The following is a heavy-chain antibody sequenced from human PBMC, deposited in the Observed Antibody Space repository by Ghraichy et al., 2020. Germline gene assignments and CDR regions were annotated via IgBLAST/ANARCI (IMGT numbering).Heavy chain of an antibody. V-gene: IGHV3-48*03. J-gene: IGHJ4*02. CDR2: ISSSSSTI. Sequence: GGSLRLSCAASGFTFSTYEMNWVRQAPGKGLEWVSSISSSSSTIYYADSVKGRFTSSRDNAKNSLYLQMNSLRAEDTAVYYCAGANWGLRNFDYWGQGTLVTVSS. CDR3: AGANWGLRNFDY. CDR1: GFTFSTYE. D-gene: IGHD7-27*01.